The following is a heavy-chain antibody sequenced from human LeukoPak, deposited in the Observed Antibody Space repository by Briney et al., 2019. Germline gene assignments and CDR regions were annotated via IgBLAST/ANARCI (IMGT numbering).Heavy chain of an antibody. CDR2: ITSSSRII. D-gene: IGHD1-26*01. Sequence: GGSLRLSCAASGLTFSTYSMIWVRQAPGKGLEWVSYITSSSRIIYYTDSVKGRFTISRDNAKKSLFLQMNSLRDEDTAVYYCARVGGLTQTEGDDFHYWGQGTLVTVSS. CDR1: GLTFSTYS. CDR3: ARVGGLTQTEGDDFHY. V-gene: IGHV3-48*02. J-gene: IGHJ4*02.